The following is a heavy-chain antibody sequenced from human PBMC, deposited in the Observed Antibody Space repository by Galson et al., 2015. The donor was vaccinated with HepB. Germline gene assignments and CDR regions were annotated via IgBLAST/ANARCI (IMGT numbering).Heavy chain of an antibody. J-gene: IGHJ4*02. D-gene: IGHD3-22*01. CDR2: ISYDGSNK. V-gene: IGHV3-30*04. Sequence: SLRLSCAASGFTFSSYAMHWVRQAPGKGLEWVAVISYDGSNKYYADSVKGRFTISRDNSKNTLYLQMNSLRAEDTAVYYCARDNYYDSRAYFDYWGQGTLVTVSS. CDR3: ARDNYYDSRAYFDY. CDR1: GFTFSSYA.